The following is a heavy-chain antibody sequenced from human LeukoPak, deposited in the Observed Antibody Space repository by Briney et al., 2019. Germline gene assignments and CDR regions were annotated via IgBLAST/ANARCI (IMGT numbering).Heavy chain of an antibody. D-gene: IGHD3-10*01. CDR3: AGDPLWGSGSYYDY. CDR2: IYTSGST. J-gene: IGHJ4*02. CDR1: GGSISSYY. Sequence: PSETLSLTCTVSGGSISSYYWSWIRQPAGKGLEWIGRIYTSGSTNYNPSLKSRVTMSVDTSKNQFSLKLSSVTAADTAVYYCAGDPLWGSGSYYDYWGQGTLVTVSS. V-gene: IGHV4-4*07.